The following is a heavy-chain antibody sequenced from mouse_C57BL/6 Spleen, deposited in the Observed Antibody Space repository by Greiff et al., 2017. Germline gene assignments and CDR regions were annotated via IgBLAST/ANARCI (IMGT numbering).Heavy chain of an antibody. CDR3: ARWVVVAHYFDY. J-gene: IGHJ2*01. CDR1: GYTFTSYW. D-gene: IGHD1-1*02. Sequence: QVQLQQPGAELVMPGASVKLSCKASGYTFTSYWMHWVKQRPGQGLEWIGEIDPSDSYTNYNQKFKGKSTLTVDKSSSTAYMQLSSLTSEDSAVYYCARWVVVAHYFDYWGQGTTLTVSS. CDR2: IDPSDSYT. V-gene: IGHV1-69*01.